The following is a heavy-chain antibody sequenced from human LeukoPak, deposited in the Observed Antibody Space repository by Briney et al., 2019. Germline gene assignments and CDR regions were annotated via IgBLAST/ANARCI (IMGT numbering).Heavy chain of an antibody. Sequence: TXXVXGXSISXXXYYWXXVRXPXXXXXXWIXSIYYSGSTYYNPSLKSRVTISVDTSKNQFSLKLSSVTAADTAVYYCARYCGGDCYSPYYFDYWGQGTLVTVSS. CDR3: ARYCGGDCYSPYYFDY. CDR2: IYYSGST. V-gene: IGHV4-39*07. J-gene: IGHJ4*02. CDR1: GXSISXXXYY. D-gene: IGHD2-21*02.